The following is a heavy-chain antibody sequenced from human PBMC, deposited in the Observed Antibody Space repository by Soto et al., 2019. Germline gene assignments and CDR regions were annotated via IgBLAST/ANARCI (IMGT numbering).Heavy chain of an antibody. D-gene: IGHD3-3*01. CDR2: ISAYNGNT. Sequence: GASVKVSCKASGYTFTSYGISWVRQAPGQGLEWMGWISAYNGNTNYAQKLQGRVTMTTDTSTSTAYMELRSLRSDDTAVYYCARDLQGGRFLEWQSQLGFDYWGQGTLVTVSS. J-gene: IGHJ4*02. CDR1: GYTFTSYG. CDR3: ARDLQGGRFLEWQSQLGFDY. V-gene: IGHV1-18*01.